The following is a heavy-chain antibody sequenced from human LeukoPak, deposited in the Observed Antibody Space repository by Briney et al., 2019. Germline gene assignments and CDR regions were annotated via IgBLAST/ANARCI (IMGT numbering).Heavy chain of an antibody. J-gene: IGHJ4*02. Sequence: PSETLSLTCTVSGGSISSSSYYWGWIRQPPGKGLEWIGSIYYSGSTYYNPSLKSRVTIPVDTSKNQFSLKLSSVTAADTAVYYCARPGIVGSKVDYWGQGTLVTVSS. D-gene: IGHD1-26*01. V-gene: IGHV4-39*01. CDR3: ARPGIVGSKVDY. CDR1: GGSISSSSYY. CDR2: IYYSGST.